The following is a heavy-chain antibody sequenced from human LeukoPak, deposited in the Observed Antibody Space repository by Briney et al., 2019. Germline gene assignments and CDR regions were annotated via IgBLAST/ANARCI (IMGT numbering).Heavy chain of an antibody. J-gene: IGHJ5*02. V-gene: IGHV1-8*01. Sequence: ASVKVSCKASGYTFTSYDINWVRQATGQGLEWMGWMNPNSGNTGYAQKFQGRVTMTRNTSISTAYMELSNLRSEDTAVYYCARGLLDSNWFDPWGQGTLVTVSS. CDR2: MNPNSGNT. CDR3: ARGLLDSNWFDP. CDR1: GYTFTSYD. D-gene: IGHD2-15*01.